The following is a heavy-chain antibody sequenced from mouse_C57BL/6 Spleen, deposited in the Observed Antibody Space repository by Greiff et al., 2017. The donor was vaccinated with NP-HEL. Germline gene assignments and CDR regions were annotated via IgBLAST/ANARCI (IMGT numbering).Heavy chain of an antibody. V-gene: IGHV2-4*01. CDR2: IWSGGST. CDR1: GFSLTSYG. J-gene: IGHJ4*01. Sequence: VQLQQSGPGLVQPSQSLSITCTVSGFSLTSYGVHWVRQPPGKGLEWLGVIWSGGSTDYNAAFISRLSISKDNSKSQVFFKMNSLQADDTAIYYCAKPGGYAMDYWGQGTSVTVSS. CDR3: AKPGGYAMDY.